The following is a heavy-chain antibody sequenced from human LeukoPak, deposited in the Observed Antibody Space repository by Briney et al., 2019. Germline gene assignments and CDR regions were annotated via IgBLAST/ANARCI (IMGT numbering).Heavy chain of an antibody. J-gene: IGHJ4*02. D-gene: IGHD1-26*01. Sequence: GGSLRLSCAASGFTVSSNYMSWVRQAPGKGLEWVSVIYSGGSTYYADSVKGRFTISRDNSKNTLYLQMNSLRAEDTAVYYCAKRISGSYYFDYWGQGTLVTVSS. V-gene: IGHV3-53*05. CDR1: GFTVSSNY. CDR3: AKRISGSYYFDY. CDR2: IYSGGST.